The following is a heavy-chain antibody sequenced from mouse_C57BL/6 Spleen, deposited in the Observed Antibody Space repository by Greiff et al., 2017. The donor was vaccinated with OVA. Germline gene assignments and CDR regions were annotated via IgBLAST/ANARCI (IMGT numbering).Heavy chain of an antibody. J-gene: IGHJ4*01. Sequence: EVKLEESEGGLVQPGSSMKLSCTASGFTFSDYYMAWVRQVPEKGLEWVANINYDGSSTYYLDSLKSRFIISRDNAKNILYLQMSSLKSEDTATYYCARYDYEEGYYAMDYWGQGTSVTVSS. V-gene: IGHV5-16*01. CDR1: GFTFSDYY. CDR3: ARYDYEEGYYAMDY. CDR2: INYDGSST. D-gene: IGHD2-4*01.